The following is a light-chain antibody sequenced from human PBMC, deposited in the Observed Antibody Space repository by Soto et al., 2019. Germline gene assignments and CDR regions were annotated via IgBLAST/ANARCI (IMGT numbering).Light chain of an antibody. CDR3: QQRSNWLIT. V-gene: IGKV3-11*01. Sequence: THSPATLAVSPGERATLSCRASQSVSSYLAWYQQKPGQAPRLLIYDASNRATGIPARFSGSGSGTDFTLTISSLEPEDFAVYYCQQRSNWLITFGQGTKVDIK. CDR2: DAS. J-gene: IGKJ1*01. CDR1: QSVSSY.